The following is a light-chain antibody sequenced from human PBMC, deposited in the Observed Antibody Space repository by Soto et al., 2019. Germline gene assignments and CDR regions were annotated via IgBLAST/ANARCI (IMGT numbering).Light chain of an antibody. CDR2: GAS. J-gene: IGKJ5*01. CDR3: HQYNNWPLT. CDR1: QSVNSK. Sequence: EIVMTQSPATLSVSPGERATLSCRASQSVNSKLAWYQQRLGQAPRLLIYGASTGATGIPARFSGSGSGTEFTLTISSLQSEDFAVYYCHQYNNWPLTFGQGTRLEIK. V-gene: IGKV3-15*01.